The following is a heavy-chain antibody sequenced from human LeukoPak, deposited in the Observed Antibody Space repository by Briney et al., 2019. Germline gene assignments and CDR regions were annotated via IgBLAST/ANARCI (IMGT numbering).Heavy chain of an antibody. V-gene: IGHV3-66*01. D-gene: IGHD3-9*01. CDR1: GFTVSSNY. J-gene: IGHJ4*02. CDR3: ARDGAVLTGYYDY. Sequence: PGGSLRLSCAASGFTVSSNYLSWVRQAPGKGLEWVSTIYSGGSTYYADSVTGRFTISRDNSKNTLYLQMNSPRAEDTAVYYCARDGAVLTGYYDYWGQGTLVTVSS. CDR2: IYSGGST.